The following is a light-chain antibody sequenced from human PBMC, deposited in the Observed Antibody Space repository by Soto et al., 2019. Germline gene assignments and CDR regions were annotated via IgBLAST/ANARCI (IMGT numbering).Light chain of an antibody. J-gene: IGLJ3*02. CDR2: AVS. CDR1: SSDIGAYKY. V-gene: IGLV2-14*03. Sequence: HSALTQPASVSGSPGQSITISCIGTSSDIGAYKYVSWYQQHPGTAPKLLIYAVSNRPSGVSDRFFGSKSGNTASLTISGLQTDDEADYYCSSYTSSSTLVFGGGTKLTVL. CDR3: SSYTSSSTLV.